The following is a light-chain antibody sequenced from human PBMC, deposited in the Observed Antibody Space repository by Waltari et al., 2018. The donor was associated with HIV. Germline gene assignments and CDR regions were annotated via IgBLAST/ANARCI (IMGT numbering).Light chain of an antibody. CDR2: NDY. CDR1: SSNVGRDN. CDR3: AAWDNILSGYV. V-gene: IGLV1-47*01. Sequence: QSALTQPPSTSGTPGQRVTMSCSGSSSNVGRDNVYWNQQIPGTAPKLLIYNDYQRPSGVPDRFSGSKSGTSASLAISGLRSEDEADYYCAAWDNILSGYVFGTGTKVTVL. J-gene: IGLJ1*01.